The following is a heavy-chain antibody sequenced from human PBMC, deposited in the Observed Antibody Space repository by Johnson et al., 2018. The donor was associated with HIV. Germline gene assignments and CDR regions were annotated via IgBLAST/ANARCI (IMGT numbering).Heavy chain of an antibody. CDR2: ISWNGGST. CDR1: GFTFDDYT. D-gene: IGHD3-16*02. Sequence: VQLVESGGVVVQPGGSLRLSCAASGFTFDDYTMHWVRQAPGKGLEWVSLISWNGGSTGYADSVKGRFTISRDNAKNSLYLQMNSLIAEDTALYYRSRKGNYDYVWGSYRPDAFDIWGQGTMVTVSS. CDR3: SRKGNYDYVWGSYRPDAFDI. V-gene: IGHV3-43D*03. J-gene: IGHJ3*02.